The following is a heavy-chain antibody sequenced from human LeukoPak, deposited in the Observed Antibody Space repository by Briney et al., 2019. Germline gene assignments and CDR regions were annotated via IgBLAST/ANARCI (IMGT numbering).Heavy chain of an antibody. CDR2: IYYSGST. CDR3: AGYCSSTSCYADWFDP. J-gene: IGHJ5*02. Sequence: SETLSLPFTGSGGSISSSRYYWGWIRPPPGKGLEWIGCIYYSGSTYYNPSLKSRVTISVDTSKNQFSLKLSSVTAADTAVYYCAGYCSSTSCYADWFDPWGQGTLVTVSS. D-gene: IGHD2-2*01. CDR1: GGSISSSRYY. V-gene: IGHV4-39*01.